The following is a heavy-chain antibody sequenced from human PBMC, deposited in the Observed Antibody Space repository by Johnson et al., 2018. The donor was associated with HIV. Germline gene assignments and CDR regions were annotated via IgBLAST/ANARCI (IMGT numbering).Heavy chain of an antibody. V-gene: IGHV3-30*18. Sequence: QVQLVESGGGVVQPGRSLRLSCAASGFAFSNFAMHWVRQAPGKGLEWVAVTSNDGTHNYYADSVKDRFTISRDNSKNTLYLQMNSLRAEDTAVYYCAKSGLFVLVVYAPDVFDVWGQGTMVTVSS. CDR3: AKSGLFVLVVYAPDVFDV. CDR2: TSNDGTHN. J-gene: IGHJ3*01. CDR1: GFAFSNFA. D-gene: IGHD2-8*02.